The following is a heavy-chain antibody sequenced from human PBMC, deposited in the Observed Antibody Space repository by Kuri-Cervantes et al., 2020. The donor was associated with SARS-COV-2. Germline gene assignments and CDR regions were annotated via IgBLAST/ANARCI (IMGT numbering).Heavy chain of an antibody. Sequence: GESLKISCAASGFTFSGHWIHWIRQAPGKGLEWVSYISSSGSTIYYADSVKGRFTISRDNAKNSLYLQMNSLRAEDTAVYYCARDQGSSTSSSGDVWGQGTTVTVSS. CDR2: ISSSGSTI. D-gene: IGHD2-2*01. V-gene: IGHV3-11*01. J-gene: IGHJ6*02. CDR3: ARDQGSSTSSSGDV. CDR1: GFTFSGHW.